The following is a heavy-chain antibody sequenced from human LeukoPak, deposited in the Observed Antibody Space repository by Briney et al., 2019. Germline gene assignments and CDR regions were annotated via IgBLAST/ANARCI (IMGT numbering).Heavy chain of an antibody. CDR2: ILYDGSNK. D-gene: IGHD4-17*01. CDR1: GFTFSSYG. Sequence: SGRSLRLSCAASGFTFSSYGMHWVRQAPGKGLEWVAVILYDGSNKYYADSVKGRFTISRDNSKNTLYLQMNSLRAEDTAVYYCAKYKMTTVTYRYYYGMDVWGQGTTVTVSS. CDR3: AKYKMTTVTYRYYYGMDV. V-gene: IGHV3-30*18. J-gene: IGHJ6*02.